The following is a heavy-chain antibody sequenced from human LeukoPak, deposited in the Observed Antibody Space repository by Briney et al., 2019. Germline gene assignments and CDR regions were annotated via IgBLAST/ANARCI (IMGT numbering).Heavy chain of an antibody. CDR3: ARFSARVDWFDY. CDR2: ISGSGGST. CDR1: GFTFSSYA. V-gene: IGHV3-23*01. J-gene: IGHJ4*02. D-gene: IGHD3-9*01. Sequence: GGSLRLSCAASGFTFSSYAMSWVRQAPGKGLEWVSAISGSGGSTYYADSVKGRFTISRDNAKNSLYLQINSLRAEDTAVYYCARFSARVDWFDYWGQGTLVTVSS.